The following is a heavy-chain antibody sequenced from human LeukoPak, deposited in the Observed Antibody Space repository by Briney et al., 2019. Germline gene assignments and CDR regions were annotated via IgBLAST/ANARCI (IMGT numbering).Heavy chain of an antibody. V-gene: IGHV4-34*01. J-gene: IGHJ3*01. CDR3: ARLMALPSLL. Sequence: SETLSLTCAVYGGSFCGYYWSWIRQPPGKGLEWIGEINHSGSTNYNPSLKSRVTISVDTSENQFSLKLSSVTAADTAVYYCARLMALPSLLWGQGTMVTVSS. CDR1: GGSFCGYY. CDR2: INHSGST. D-gene: IGHD2-8*01.